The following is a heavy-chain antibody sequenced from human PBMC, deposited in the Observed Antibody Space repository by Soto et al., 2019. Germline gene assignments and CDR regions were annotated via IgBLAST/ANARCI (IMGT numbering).Heavy chain of an antibody. CDR1: GVTFRTAR. CDR2: IKSRINGETI. CDR3: AADLPDWGSYPFAY. Sequence: GGSLSFSSAASGVTFRTARMNRVRRTPGKGLQWVGRIKSRINGETIDYAAPVKGRFSISRDDSNNTLFLQLNALNTEYTALYYCAADLPDWGSYPFAYWGQGILVTVSS. J-gene: IGHJ4*02. V-gene: IGHV3-15*07. D-gene: IGHD3-16*01.